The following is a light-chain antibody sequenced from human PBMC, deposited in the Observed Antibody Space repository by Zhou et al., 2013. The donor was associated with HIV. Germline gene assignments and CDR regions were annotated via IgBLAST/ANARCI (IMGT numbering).Light chain of an antibody. V-gene: IGKV3-20*01. CDR3: QQYGSSPFT. CDR1: QSVSSNY. CDR2: GAS. J-gene: IGKJ3*01. Sequence: EIVMTQSPATLSVSPGERATLSCRASQSVSSNYLAWYQQKPGQAPRLLIYGASSRATGIPNRFSGSGSGTDFTLTISRLEPGDFAVYYCQQYGSSPFTFGPGTKVDIK.